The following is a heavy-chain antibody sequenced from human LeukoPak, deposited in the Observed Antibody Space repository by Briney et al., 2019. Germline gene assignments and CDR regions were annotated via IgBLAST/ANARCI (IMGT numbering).Heavy chain of an antibody. D-gene: IGHD3-22*01. J-gene: IGHJ3*01. Sequence: PSETLSLTCAVSGASISSTSYYWAWIRQPPGKGLEWIGTIYYSGSTYHNPSLKSRVTMSVDTSRNQFSLKLSSVDAADTAVYYCAKAGVRYFDSSGLYAFDFWGQGTTVTVSS. CDR1: GASISSTSYY. V-gene: IGHV4-39*01. CDR2: IYYSGST. CDR3: AKAGVRYFDSSGLYAFDF.